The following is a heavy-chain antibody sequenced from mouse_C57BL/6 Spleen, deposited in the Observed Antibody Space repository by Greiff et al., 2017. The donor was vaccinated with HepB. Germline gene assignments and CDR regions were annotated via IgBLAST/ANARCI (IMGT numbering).Heavy chain of an antibody. CDR2: INPSTGGT. D-gene: IGHD3-3*01. J-gene: IGHJ4*01. V-gene: IGHV1-42*01. CDR1: GYSFTGYY. CDR3: ARGGLGPVGY. Sequence: EVQLQQSGPELVKPGASVKISCKASGYSFTGYYMNWVKQSPEKSLEWIGEINPSTGGTTYNQKFKAKATLTVDKSSSTAYMQLKSLTSEDSAVYYCARGGLGPVGYWGQGTSVTVSS.